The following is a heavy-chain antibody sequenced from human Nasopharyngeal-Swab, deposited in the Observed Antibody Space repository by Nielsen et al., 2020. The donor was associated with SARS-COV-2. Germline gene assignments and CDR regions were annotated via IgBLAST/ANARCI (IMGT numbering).Heavy chain of an antibody. J-gene: IGHJ4*02. D-gene: IGHD5-18*01. Sequence: SETLSLTCTVSGGSISGYYWTWIRQPPGKGLEWIGYIFYSGSTYYNPSLKSRVTISVDTSKNQFSLKVSSVTAADTAVYYCATRSGYNYGGGYWGQGTLVTVSS. CDR2: IFYSGST. CDR3: ATRSGYNYGGGY. V-gene: IGHV4-59*12. CDR1: GGSISGYY.